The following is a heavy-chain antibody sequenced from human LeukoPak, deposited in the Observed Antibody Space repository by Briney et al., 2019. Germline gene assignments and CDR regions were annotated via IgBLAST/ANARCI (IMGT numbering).Heavy chain of an antibody. D-gene: IGHD1-26*01. CDR1: EFTVSSNY. Sequence: GGSLRLSCAASEFTVSSNYMSWVRQAPGKGLEWVSVIYSGGSTYYADSVKGRFTISRDNSKNTLYLQMNSLRAEDTAVYYCARGVGSGSRLRAGNYWGQGTLVTVSS. J-gene: IGHJ4*02. CDR3: ARGVGSGSRLRAGNY. V-gene: IGHV3-53*01. CDR2: IYSGGST.